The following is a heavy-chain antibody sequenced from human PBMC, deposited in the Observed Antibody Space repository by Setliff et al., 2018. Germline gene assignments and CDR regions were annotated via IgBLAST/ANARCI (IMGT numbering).Heavy chain of an antibody. CDR3: ARGTEMATIGY. J-gene: IGHJ4*02. V-gene: IGHV3-33*08. Sequence: GGSLRLSCAASGFTFSTYRMHWVRQAPGKGLEWVAVILDDGVKKYHADSVKGRFTISRDNSKNTLYLQMNSLRAEDTAVYYCARGTEMATIGYWGQGTLVTVSS. D-gene: IGHD5-12*01. CDR2: ILDDGVKK. CDR1: GFTFSTYR.